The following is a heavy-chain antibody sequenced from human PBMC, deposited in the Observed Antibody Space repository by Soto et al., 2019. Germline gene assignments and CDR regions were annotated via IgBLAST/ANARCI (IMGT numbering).Heavy chain of an antibody. D-gene: IGHD1-1*01. J-gene: IGHJ4*02. CDR1: GFTFSSYG. CDR3: VRDDDNLDNGLDH. V-gene: IGHV3-30*19. Sequence: QVQLVESGGGVVQPGGSLRLSCTASGFTFSSYGMHWDRQAPGKGLQWVAVIPHDGTYQYYLDSVKGRFTISRDNSKDTLYLQMNSLRVEDTAVYYCVRDDDNLDNGLDHWGQGTLVTVSS. CDR2: IPHDGTYQ.